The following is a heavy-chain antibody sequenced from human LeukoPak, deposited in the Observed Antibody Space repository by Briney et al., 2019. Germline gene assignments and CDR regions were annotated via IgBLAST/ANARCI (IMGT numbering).Heavy chain of an antibody. D-gene: IGHD6-13*01. V-gene: IGHV1-8*01. CDR3: ARAWVAAAAGTPFDY. Sequence: GASVKVSCKASGYTFTNYDINWVRQAAGQGLEWMGWMKPDSGATGYAEKFRGRVTLTSDTSTSTAYMELSGLRSEDTAVYYCARAWVAAAAGTPFDYWGQGTLVTVSS. J-gene: IGHJ4*02. CDR1: GYTFTNYD. CDR2: MKPDSGAT.